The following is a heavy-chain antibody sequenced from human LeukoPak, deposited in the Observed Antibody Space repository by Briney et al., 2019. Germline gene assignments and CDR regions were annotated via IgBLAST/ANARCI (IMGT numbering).Heavy chain of an antibody. Sequence: SETLSLTCTVSGGYISNYYWSWIWQPPGKGLEWIGYIYYSGSTNYNPSLKSRVTISVDTSKNQFSLKLSSVTAADTAVYYCARREERYDILTGYTRRDAFDIWGQGTMVTVSS. CDR2: IYYSGST. CDR3: ARREERYDILTGYTRRDAFDI. V-gene: IGHV4-59*08. CDR1: GGYISNYY. D-gene: IGHD3-9*01. J-gene: IGHJ3*02.